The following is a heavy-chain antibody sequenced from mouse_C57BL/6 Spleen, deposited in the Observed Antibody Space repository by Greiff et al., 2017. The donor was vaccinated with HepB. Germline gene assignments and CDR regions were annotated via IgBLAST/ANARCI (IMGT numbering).Heavy chain of an antibody. J-gene: IGHJ1*03. CDR3: ARRGNSGGYFDV. D-gene: IGHD2-1*01. V-gene: IGHV1-42*01. Sequence: QLQQSGPELVKPGASVKISCKASGYSFPGYYMNWVKQSPEKSLEWIGEINPSTGGTTYNQKFKAKATLTVDKSSSTAYMQLKSLTSEDSAVYYCARRGNSGGYFDVWGKGTTVTVSS. CDR2: INPSTGGT. CDR1: GYSFPGYY.